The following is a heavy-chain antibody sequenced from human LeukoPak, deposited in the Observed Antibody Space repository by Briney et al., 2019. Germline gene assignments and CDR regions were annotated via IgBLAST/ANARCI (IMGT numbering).Heavy chain of an antibody. CDR1: GFTFSSYA. CDR3: ARDSYGMDV. V-gene: IGHV3-30-3*01. Sequence: GGSLRLSCAASGFTFSSYAMHWVRQAPGKGLEWVAVISYDGSNKYYADSVKGRFTISRDNSKNTLYLQMDSLRAEDTAVYYCARDSYGMDVWGQGTTVTVSS. CDR2: ISYDGSNK. J-gene: IGHJ6*02.